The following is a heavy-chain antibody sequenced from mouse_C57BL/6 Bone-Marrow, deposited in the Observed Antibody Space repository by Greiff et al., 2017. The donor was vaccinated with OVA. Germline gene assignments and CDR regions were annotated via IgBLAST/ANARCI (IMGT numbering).Heavy chain of an antibody. CDR1: GYAFTNYL. V-gene: IGHV1-54*01. CDR2: INPGSGGT. D-gene: IGHD4-1*01. J-gene: IGHJ2*01. CDR3: ARARPGRGDY. Sequence: QVQLQQPGAELVRPGTSVKVSCKASGYAFTNYLIEWVKQRPGQGLEWIGVINPGSGGTNYNEKFKGKATLTADKSSSTAYMQLSSLTAEDSAVYFCARARPGRGDYGGQGTTLTVSS.